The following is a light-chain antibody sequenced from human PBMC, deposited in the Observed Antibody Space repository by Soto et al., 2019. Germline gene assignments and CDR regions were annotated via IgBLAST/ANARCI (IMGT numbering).Light chain of an antibody. Sequence: DIAVPQSPDSLAVSLGERATINCKSSQSVLYSSNNKNYLAWYQQKPGRPPKLLIYWASTRQSGVPDRFSGSGSGTDFTLTISSLQAEDVAVYYCQEYYSSPYTFGQGTKLEIK. J-gene: IGKJ2*01. V-gene: IGKV4-1*01. CDR2: WAS. CDR3: QEYYSSPYT. CDR1: QSVLYSSNNKNY.